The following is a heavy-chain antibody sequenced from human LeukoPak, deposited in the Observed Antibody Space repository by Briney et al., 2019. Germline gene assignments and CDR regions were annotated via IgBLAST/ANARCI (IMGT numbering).Heavy chain of an antibody. D-gene: IGHD6-13*01. J-gene: IGHJ6*02. CDR2: INSNSGRT. Sequence: GGSLRLSCAASGFTFSSYSMNWVRRAPGKGLEWVSGINSNSGRTYYVDSVKGRFTISRDNSKNTLYLQMNSLRAEDTAVYYCARDPYSSSWYYYYYGMDVWGQGTTVTVSS. V-gene: IGHV3-23*01. CDR1: GFTFSSYS. CDR3: ARDPYSSSWYYYYYGMDV.